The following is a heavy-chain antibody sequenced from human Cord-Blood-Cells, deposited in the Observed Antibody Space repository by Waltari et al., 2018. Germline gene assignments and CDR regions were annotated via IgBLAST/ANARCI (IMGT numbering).Heavy chain of an antibody. D-gene: IGHD3-10*01. CDR2: IYYSGST. CDR3: ARHDGLLWFGELLLNWFDP. V-gene: IGHV4-39*01. J-gene: IGHJ5*02. CDR1: SGSISSSSYY. Sequence: QLQLQESGPGLVKPSATLSLTCTVSSGSISSSSYYWGWIRQPPGKGLEWIGSIYYSGSTDHNPALKRRVTRSVDTSKNQCSLKLSSVTATDTAVYDCARHDGLLWFGELLLNWFDPWGQGTLVTVSS.